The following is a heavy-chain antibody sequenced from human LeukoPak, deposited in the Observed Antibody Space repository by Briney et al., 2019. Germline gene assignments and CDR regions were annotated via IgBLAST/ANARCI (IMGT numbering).Heavy chain of an antibody. CDR2: VYSSGDT. J-gene: IGHJ4*02. D-gene: IGHD1-1*01. CDR3: ARDRGTWNDDGFDY. CDR1: GGSISSGPYY. Sequence: PSETLSLTCTVSGGSISSGPYYWSWIRQPAGKGLEWIGRVYSSGDTNYNPSLKSRVTMSVDTSKNQFSLKLSSVTAADTAVYYCARDRGTWNDDGFDYWGQGTLVTVSS. V-gene: IGHV4-61*02.